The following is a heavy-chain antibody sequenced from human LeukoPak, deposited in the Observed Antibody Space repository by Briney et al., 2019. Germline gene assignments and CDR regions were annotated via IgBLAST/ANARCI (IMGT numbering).Heavy chain of an antibody. D-gene: IGHD3-10*01. V-gene: IGHV3-66*01. Sequence: GGSLRLSCRASGFSVDSVFLNWVRQPPGKGLEWVSFIMPGGHMDYTDSVKGRFTISRDSFKNTLSLQMNSLRVDDSAVYFCARGNSGTTTFDFWGQGTLVTVSS. CDR3: ARGNSGTTTFDF. J-gene: IGHJ4*02. CDR1: GFSVDSVF. CDR2: IMPGGHM.